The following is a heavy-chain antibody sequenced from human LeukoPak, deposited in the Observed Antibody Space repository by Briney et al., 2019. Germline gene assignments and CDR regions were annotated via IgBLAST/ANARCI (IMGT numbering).Heavy chain of an antibody. D-gene: IGHD2-2*02. Sequence: TSTYPQKFQGRFTITADESTRTAYMELRRLRSEDTAVYYCARVTIHCSSTSCYRNYFDYWGQGTLVTVSS. CDR3: ARVTIHCSSTSCYRNYFDY. J-gene: IGHJ4*02. CDR2: TS. V-gene: IGHV1-69*01.